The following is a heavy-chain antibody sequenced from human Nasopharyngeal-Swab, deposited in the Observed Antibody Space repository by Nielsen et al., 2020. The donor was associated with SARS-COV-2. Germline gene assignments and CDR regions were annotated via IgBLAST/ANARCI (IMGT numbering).Heavy chain of an antibody. V-gene: IGHV7-4-1*02. CDR3: ATRYY. CDR2: INTKTGNP. Sequence: WVRQAPGQGPEWMGWINTKTGNPTYTQGFTGRFVFSLDTSVNTAYLQISSLKPEDTAVYYCATRYYWGQGTLVTVSS. J-gene: IGHJ4*02.